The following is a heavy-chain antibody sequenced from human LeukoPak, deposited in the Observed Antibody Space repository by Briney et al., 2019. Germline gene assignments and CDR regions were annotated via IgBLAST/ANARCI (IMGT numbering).Heavy chain of an antibody. D-gene: IGHD3-3*01. V-gene: IGHV3-9*01. CDR2: ISWNSASI. CDR1: GFIFDDYA. CDR3: AKEVARITIFGVAPPSSGMDV. J-gene: IGHJ6*02. Sequence: PGGSLRLSCAASGFIFDDYAMHWVRQAPGKALEWVPGISWNSASIGYADSVKGRFTISRDNAKNSLYLQMNSLRAEDTALYYCAKEVARITIFGVAPPSSGMDVWGQGTTVTVSS.